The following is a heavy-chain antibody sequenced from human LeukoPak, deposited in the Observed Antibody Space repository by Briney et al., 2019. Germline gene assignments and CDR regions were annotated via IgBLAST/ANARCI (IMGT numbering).Heavy chain of an antibody. V-gene: IGHV3-23*01. CDR2: ISGSGGST. J-gene: IGHJ4*02. Sequence: GGSLRLSCAASGFTFSSYAMSWVRQAPGKGLEWVSAISGSGGSTYYADSVKGRFTISRDNSKNTLYLQMNSLRAEDTAVYYCAKLSGRSRITIFGVEITYWGRGTLVTVSS. CDR3: AKLSGRSRITIFGVEITY. D-gene: IGHD3-3*01. CDR1: GFTFSSYA.